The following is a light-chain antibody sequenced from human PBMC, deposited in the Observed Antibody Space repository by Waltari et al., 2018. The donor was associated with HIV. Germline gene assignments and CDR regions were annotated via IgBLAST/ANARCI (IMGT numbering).Light chain of an antibody. CDR2: RDN. J-gene: IGLJ2*01. Sequence: QSVLTQPPSVSGTPGQRVTISCSGSTSNIGSNYVYWYQQLTATAPKLLIYRDNQRPSGGPDRFSGSKYGTSASLAINGLRSEDDADYYCAAWDDTLSGQGVFGGGTKLTVL. V-gene: IGLV1-47*01. CDR1: TSNIGSNY. CDR3: AAWDDTLSGQGV.